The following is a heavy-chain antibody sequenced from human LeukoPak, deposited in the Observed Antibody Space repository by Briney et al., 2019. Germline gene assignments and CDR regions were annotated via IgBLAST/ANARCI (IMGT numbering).Heavy chain of an antibody. V-gene: IGHV4-59*01. J-gene: IGHJ5*02. CDR3: ARDRGSMVRGDNWFDP. CDR1: GGSIGSYY. Sequence: SETLSLTCTVSGGSIGSYYWSWIRQPPGKGLEWIGYIYYSGSTNYNPSLKSRVTISVDTSKNQFSLKLSSVTAADTAVYYCARDRGSMVRGDNWFDPWGQGTLVTVSS. D-gene: IGHD3-10*01. CDR2: IYYSGST.